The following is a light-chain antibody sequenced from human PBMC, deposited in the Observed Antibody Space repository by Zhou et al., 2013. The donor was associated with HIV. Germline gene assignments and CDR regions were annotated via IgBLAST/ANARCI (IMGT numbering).Light chain of an antibody. Sequence: DIQMTQSPSTLSASVGDRVTITCRASQGISSYLAWYQQKPGKAPKLLIYAASTLQSGVPSRFSGSGSGTEFTLTISSLQPEDFATYYCLQHHSYPYSFGQGTKLEIK. CDR1: QGISSY. V-gene: IGKV1-9*01. CDR2: AAS. J-gene: IGKJ2*03. CDR3: LQHHSYPYS.